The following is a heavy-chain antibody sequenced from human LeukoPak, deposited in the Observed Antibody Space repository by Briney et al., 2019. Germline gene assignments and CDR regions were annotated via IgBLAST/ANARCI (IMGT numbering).Heavy chain of an antibody. CDR3: AKDKGYSSGWSSFDY. V-gene: IGHV3-30-3*01. CDR2: ISYDGSNK. CDR1: GFTFSSYA. Sequence: GGSLRLPCAASGFTFSSYAMHWVRQAPGKGLEWVAVISYDGSNKYYADSVKGRFTIFRDNSKNTLYLQMNSLRAEDTAVYYCAKDKGYSSGWSSFDYWGQGTLVTVSS. D-gene: IGHD6-19*01. J-gene: IGHJ4*02.